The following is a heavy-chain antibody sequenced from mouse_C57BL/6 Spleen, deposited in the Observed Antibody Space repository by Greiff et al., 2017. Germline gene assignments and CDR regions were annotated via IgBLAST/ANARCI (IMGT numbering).Heavy chain of an antibody. V-gene: IGHV5-6*01. J-gene: IGHJ2*01. CDR2: ISSGGSYT. Sequence: EVTLQESGGDLVKPGGSLKLSCAASGFTFSSYGMSWVRQTPDKRLEWVATISSGGSYTYYPDSVTGRFTSSIYNAKNTLYLQMIRLKSDDTAMYYCARSLDYWGQGTTLTVSS. CDR3: ARSLDY. CDR1: GFTFSSYG.